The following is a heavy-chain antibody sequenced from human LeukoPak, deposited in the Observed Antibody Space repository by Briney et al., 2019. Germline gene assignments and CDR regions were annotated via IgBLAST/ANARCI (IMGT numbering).Heavy chain of an antibody. J-gene: IGHJ4*02. V-gene: IGHV3-30*04. CDR3: ARDAEDYFDSSASFDS. CDR1: GFTFSAYA. CDR2: ICYDGTNQ. D-gene: IGHD3-22*01. Sequence: GTSLRLSCAGSGFTFSAYAIHWVRQAPGKGLEWVAMICYDGTNQNYADSAKGRFTISRDNSKNTVYLQMSGLRPADTAVYYCARDAEDYFDSSASFDSWGQGTLVTVSS.